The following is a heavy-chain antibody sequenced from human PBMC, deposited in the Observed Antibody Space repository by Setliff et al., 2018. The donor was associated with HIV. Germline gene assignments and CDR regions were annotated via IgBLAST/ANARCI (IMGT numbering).Heavy chain of an antibody. CDR3: ARKGNVGGWFDP. D-gene: IGHD3-16*01. CDR2: IYYSGST. J-gene: IGHJ5*02. V-gene: IGHV4-59*01. Sequence: SETLSLTCSVSGGSMSRVYWTWIRQPPGKGLEWIGYIYYSGSTNYNPSLKSRVTISVDTSKNQFSLKLSSVTAADTAVYYCARKGNVGGWFDPWGQGTLVTVSS. CDR1: GGSMSRVY.